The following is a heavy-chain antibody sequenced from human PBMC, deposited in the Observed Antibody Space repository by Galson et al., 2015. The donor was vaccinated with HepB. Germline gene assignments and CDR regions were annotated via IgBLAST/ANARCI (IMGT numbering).Heavy chain of an antibody. CDR2: INPNSGGT. Sequence: SVKVSCKASGSTFTGYYMHWVRQAPGQGLEWMGWINPNSGGTNYAQKFQGRVTTTRDTSISTAYMELSRLRSDDTAVYYCARGRAPLDGFDYWGQGTLVTVSS. CDR3: ARGRAPLDGFDY. V-gene: IGHV1-2*02. J-gene: IGHJ4*02. CDR1: GSTFTGYY. D-gene: IGHD5-24*01.